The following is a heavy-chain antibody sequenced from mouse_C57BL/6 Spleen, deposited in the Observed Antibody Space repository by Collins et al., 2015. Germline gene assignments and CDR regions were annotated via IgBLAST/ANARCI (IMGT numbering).Heavy chain of an antibody. CDR3: ARRTVMDY. D-gene: IGHD1-1*01. V-gene: IGHV9-3*01. CDR2: INTYSGVP. J-gene: IGHJ4*01. CDR1: GYTFTTYG. Sequence: QIQLVQSGPELKKPGETVKISCKASGYTFTTYGMSWVKQAPGKGLKWMGWINTYSGVPTYADDFKGRFAFSLETSASTAYLQINNLKNEDTATYFCARRTVMDYWGQGTSVTVSS.